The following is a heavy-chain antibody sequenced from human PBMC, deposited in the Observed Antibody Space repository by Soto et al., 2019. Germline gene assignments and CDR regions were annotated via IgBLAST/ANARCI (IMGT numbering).Heavy chain of an antibody. CDR2: IGTAGDT. V-gene: IGHV3-13*01. J-gene: IGHJ3*02. Sequence: EVQLVESGGGLVQPGGSLRLSCAASGFTFSSYDMHWVRQATGKGLEWVSAIGTAGDTYYPGSVKGRFTISRENAKNSLYLQMNSLRAGDTAVYYCARETSIAAPGAFDIWGRGTMVTVSS. CDR1: GFTFSSYD. D-gene: IGHD6-6*01. CDR3: ARETSIAAPGAFDI.